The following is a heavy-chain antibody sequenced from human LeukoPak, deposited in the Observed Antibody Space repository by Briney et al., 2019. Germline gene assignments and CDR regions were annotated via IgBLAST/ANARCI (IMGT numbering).Heavy chain of an antibody. J-gene: IGHJ4*02. CDR1: GFTFSSYS. CDR2: INSSSSYI. Sequence: GGSLRLSCAASGFTFSSYSMNWVRQAPGKGLDWVSSINSSSSYIYYADSVKGRFTISRDNAKNSLYLQMNSLRAEDTAVYYCARDHVDYMGSHYFDYWGQGTLVTVSS. V-gene: IGHV3-21*06. D-gene: IGHD4-11*01. CDR3: ARDHVDYMGSHYFDY.